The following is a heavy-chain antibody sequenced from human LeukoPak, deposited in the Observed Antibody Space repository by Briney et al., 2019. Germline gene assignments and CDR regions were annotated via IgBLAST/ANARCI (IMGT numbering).Heavy chain of an antibody. V-gene: IGHV1-69*13. Sequence: SVKVSCKASGGTFNSYAISWVRQAPGQGLEWMGGIIPILGTANYAQKFQGRVTITADESTSTAYMELSSLRSEDTAVYYCASIGGLAARSYYYYMDVWGKGTTVTVSS. CDR3: ASIGGLAARSYYYYMDV. J-gene: IGHJ6*03. CDR2: IIPILGTA. D-gene: IGHD6-6*01. CDR1: GGTFNSYA.